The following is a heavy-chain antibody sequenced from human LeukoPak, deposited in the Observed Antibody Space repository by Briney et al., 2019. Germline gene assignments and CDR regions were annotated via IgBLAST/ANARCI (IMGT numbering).Heavy chain of an antibody. CDR2: FDREDDET. CDR1: GYTLIEVS. V-gene: IGHV1-24*01. J-gene: IGHJ4*02. CDR3: ATGGPFSRSFAY. D-gene: IGHD3-10*01. Sequence: ASVTVSYKVSGYTLIEVSLNWVRQTPGKGLEWMGGFDREDDETIYAQKFQGRVTMTEDTSTDTAYMELSSLRSEDTAVYYCATGGPFSRSFAYWGQGTLVTVSS.